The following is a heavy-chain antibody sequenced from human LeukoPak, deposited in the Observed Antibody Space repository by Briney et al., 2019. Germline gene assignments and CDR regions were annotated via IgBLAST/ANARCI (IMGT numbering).Heavy chain of an antibody. V-gene: IGHV4-59*12. CDR1: GNSINIYS. CDR3: ASVRGYGSGWYASGFDP. CDR2: MYYSGTT. Sequence: SQTLSLTCTVSGNSINIYSWNWIRQSPEKGLEWIAYMYYSGTTNYNPSLENRAAISLDLSRHQFSLRLSSVTAADTAVYYCASVRGYGSGWYASGFDPWGQGTLVTVSS. J-gene: IGHJ5*02. D-gene: IGHD6-19*01.